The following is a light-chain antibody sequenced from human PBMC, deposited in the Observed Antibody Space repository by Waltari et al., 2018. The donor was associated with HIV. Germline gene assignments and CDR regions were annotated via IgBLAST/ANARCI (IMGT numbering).Light chain of an antibody. CDR2: RNN. Sequence: QSVLTQPPSASGTPGHGVIISCSGRSPNIVPTPAYWFQHLPGTTPKLLIYRNNQRPSGVPDRFSGSKSGNSASLAISGLRSEDEADYYCAAWDDSLSGWVFGGGTKLAVL. V-gene: IGLV1-47*01. J-gene: IGLJ3*02. CDR3: AAWDDSLSGWV. CDR1: SPNIVPTP.